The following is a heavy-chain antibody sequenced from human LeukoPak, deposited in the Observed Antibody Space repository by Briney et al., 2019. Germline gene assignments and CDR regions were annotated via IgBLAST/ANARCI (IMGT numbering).Heavy chain of an antibody. Sequence: GGSLRLSCAASGFTVSSNYMSWVRQAPGKGLEWVSVIYSGGSTYYADSVKGRFTISRDNSKNTLYLQMNSLRAEDTAVYYCAKDRVGDDHDYFDYWGRGTLVTVSS. V-gene: IGHV3-53*01. CDR3: AKDRVGDDHDYFDY. J-gene: IGHJ4*02. CDR1: GFTVSSNY. D-gene: IGHD3-16*01. CDR2: IYSGGST.